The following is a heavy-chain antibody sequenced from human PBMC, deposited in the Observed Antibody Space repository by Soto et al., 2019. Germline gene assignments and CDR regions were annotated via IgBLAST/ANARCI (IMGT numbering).Heavy chain of an antibody. CDR3: ARDHNSVAGSFDY. J-gene: IGHJ4*02. V-gene: IGHV4-59*01. CDR2: IYYSGST. D-gene: IGHD6-19*01. CDR1: GGSISSYY. Sequence: PSETLSLTCTVSGGSISSYYWSWIRQPPGKGLEWIGYIYYSGSTNYNPSLKSRVTISVDTSKNQFSLKLSSVTAADTAVYYCARDHNSVAGSFDYWGQGTLVTVSS.